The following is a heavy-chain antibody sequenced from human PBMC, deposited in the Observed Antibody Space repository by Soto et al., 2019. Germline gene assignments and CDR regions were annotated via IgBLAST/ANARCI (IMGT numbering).Heavy chain of an antibody. Sequence: ESGGGLVQPGGSLRLSCAASGFTFSGHWMSWVRQAPGKGLEWVAHIKQDGSETFYVGSVKGRFTISRDNAKNSLDLQMNSLRAEDTALYYCARDRAFCSGTNCRRGSIYYYDMDVWGNGTTVTVSS. CDR3: ARDRAFCSGTNCRRGSIYYYDMDV. CDR1: GFTFSGHW. D-gene: IGHD2-2*01. CDR2: IKQDGSET. J-gene: IGHJ6*03. V-gene: IGHV3-7*01.